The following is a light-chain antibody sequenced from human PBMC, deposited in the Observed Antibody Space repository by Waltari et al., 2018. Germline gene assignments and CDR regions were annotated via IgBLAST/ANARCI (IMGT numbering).Light chain of an antibody. CDR3: QQRSNWPS. Sequence: EIVLPQSPATLPLSAVERATLSCTASQRVTSYLACYHQKPGQAPRLLIYDASNRATGIPARFSGSGSGTDFTLTISSLEPEDFAIYYCQQRSNWPSFGQGTRLEIK. J-gene: IGKJ5*01. CDR1: QRVTSY. CDR2: DAS. V-gene: IGKV3-11*01.